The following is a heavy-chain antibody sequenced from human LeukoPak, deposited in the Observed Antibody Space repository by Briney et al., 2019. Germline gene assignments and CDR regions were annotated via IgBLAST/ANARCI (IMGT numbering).Heavy chain of an antibody. V-gene: IGHV3-23*01. CDR2: ISDSGGNT. J-gene: IGHJ1*01. D-gene: IGHD2-21*01. CDR3: ARDRVGVWSYIGIYEH. CDR1: GFTFNSYA. Sequence: GGSLRLSCAASGFTFNSYAMSWVRQAPWERLQWVSGISDSGGNTYYADSVKGRFTISRDNSKNILYLQMNTLRPEDTAVYYCARDRVGVWSYIGIYEHWGQGALVTVSS.